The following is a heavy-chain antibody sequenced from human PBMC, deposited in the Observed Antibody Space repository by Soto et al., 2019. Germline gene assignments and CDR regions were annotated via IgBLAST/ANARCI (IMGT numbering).Heavy chain of an antibody. Sequence: QITLKESGPPLVKPTQTLTLTCTFSGFSLSTSGVGVGWIRQPPGKALEWLALIYWDDDKRYSPSLKSRLTITKDTSKNQVVLTMTTMDPVDTATYYCAHIDGDYYFDYWGQGTLVTVSS. J-gene: IGHJ4*02. D-gene: IGHD4-17*01. CDR1: GFSLSTSGVG. V-gene: IGHV2-5*02. CDR2: IYWDDDK. CDR3: AHIDGDYYFDY.